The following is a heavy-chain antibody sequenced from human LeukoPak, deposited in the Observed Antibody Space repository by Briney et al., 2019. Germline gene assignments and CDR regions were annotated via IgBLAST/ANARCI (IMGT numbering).Heavy chain of an antibody. CDR1: GGSISSYY. J-gene: IGHJ6*03. CDR2: IYYSGST. D-gene: IGHD1-26*01. Sequence: MSSETLSLTCTVSGGSISSYYWSWIRQPPGKGLEWIGYIYYSGSTNYNPSLKSRVTISVDTSKNQFSLKLSSVTAADTAVYYCARVLLTRYYYYMDVWGKGTTVTVSS. V-gene: IGHV4-59*01. CDR3: ARVLLTRYYYYMDV.